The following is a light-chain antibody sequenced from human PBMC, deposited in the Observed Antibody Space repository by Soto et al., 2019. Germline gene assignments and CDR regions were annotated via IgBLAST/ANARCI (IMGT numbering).Light chain of an antibody. CDR3: QSYDSSLSAVV. J-gene: IGLJ2*01. CDR1: SSNIGAGYD. V-gene: IGLV1-40*01. CDR2: VNS. Sequence: QSVLTQPPSVSGAPGQRVTISCTGSSSNIGAGYDVHWYQQLPGTAPKLLIYVNSNPPSGVHDRFSGSKSSTSASLAITGLQAEDEADYYCQSYDSSLSAVVFGGGTKLTVL.